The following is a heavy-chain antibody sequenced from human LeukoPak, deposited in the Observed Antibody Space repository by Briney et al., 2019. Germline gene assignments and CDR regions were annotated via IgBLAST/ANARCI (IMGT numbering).Heavy chain of an antibody. J-gene: IGHJ4*02. D-gene: IGHD3-16*02. Sequence: SETLSLTCTVSGGSISSFYWSWIRQPPGKGLEWIGSIYYTGSTYYNPSLKSRVSISVDTSKNQFSLKLSSVTAADTAVYYCAREVTFGGVIVISPIFDYWGQGTLVTVSS. CDR3: AREVTFGGVIVISPIFDY. CDR1: GGSISSFY. CDR2: IYYTGST. V-gene: IGHV4-39*07.